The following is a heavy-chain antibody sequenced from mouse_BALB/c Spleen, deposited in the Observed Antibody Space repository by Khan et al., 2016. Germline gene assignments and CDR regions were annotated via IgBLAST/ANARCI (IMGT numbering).Heavy chain of an antibody. V-gene: IGHV3-2*02. J-gene: IGHJ1*01. Sequence: EVQLVESGPDLVKPSQSLSLTCTVTGYSITSDYAWNWIRQFPGNKLEWMGYISYSGSTSYNPSLKSRISITRDTSKNQFFLQLNSVTTEDTATYYCARAPPRWYFDVWGAGTTVTVSS. CDR2: ISYSGST. CDR1: GYSITSDYA. CDR3: ARAPPRWYFDV.